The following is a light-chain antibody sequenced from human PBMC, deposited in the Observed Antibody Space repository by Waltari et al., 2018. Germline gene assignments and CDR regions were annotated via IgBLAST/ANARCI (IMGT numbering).Light chain of an antibody. CDR2: KAS. CDR3: QQYQSYWM. Sequence: ISCGDSQTVYDYLAWYQQKRGKAPQLLISKASTLEGGVPSRFSGSGYGTEFTLTISSLQPDDLATYYCQQYQSYWMFGQGTKVEIK. CDR1: QTVYDY. J-gene: IGKJ1*01. V-gene: IGKV1-5*03.